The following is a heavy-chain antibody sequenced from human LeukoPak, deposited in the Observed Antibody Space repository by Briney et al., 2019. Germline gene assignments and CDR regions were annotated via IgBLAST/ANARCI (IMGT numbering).Heavy chain of an antibody. Sequence: ASVKVSCKASGCTFIGYYMHWVRQAPGQGLEWMGWIDPNSGGTNYAQKFQGRVTMTRDTSISTAYMELSRLRSDDTAVYYCATDHSGSYPAYYFDYWGQGTLVTVSS. V-gene: IGHV1-2*02. CDR3: ATDHSGSYPAYYFDY. CDR2: IDPNSGGT. J-gene: IGHJ4*02. D-gene: IGHD1-26*01. CDR1: GCTFIGYY.